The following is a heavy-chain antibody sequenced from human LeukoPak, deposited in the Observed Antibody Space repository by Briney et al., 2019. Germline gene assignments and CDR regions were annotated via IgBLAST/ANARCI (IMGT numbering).Heavy chain of an antibody. J-gene: IGHJ4*02. Sequence: GESLKISCKGSGYSFTSYWIGWVRQMPGKGLEWMGIIYPGDSDTRYSPSFQGQVTISADKSISTAYLQWSSLKASDTAMYYCARAGPPLDPWNYETLFDYWGQGTLVTVSS. D-gene: IGHD1-7*01. CDR2: IYPGDSDT. V-gene: IGHV5-51*01. CDR1: GYSFTSYW. CDR3: ARAGPPLDPWNYETLFDY.